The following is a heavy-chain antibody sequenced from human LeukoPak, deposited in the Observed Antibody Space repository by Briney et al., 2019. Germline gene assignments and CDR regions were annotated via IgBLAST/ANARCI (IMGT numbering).Heavy chain of an antibody. CDR1: GGSVSSGSYY. V-gene: IGHV4-61*01. J-gene: IGHJ5*02. D-gene: IGHD3-22*01. CDR3: ARVNPNYYDSGGPLDP. Sequence: SETLSLTCTVSGGSVSSGSYYWSWIRQPPGKGLEWIGYIYYSGSTNYNPSLKSRVTISVDTSKNQFSLKLSSVTAADTAVYYCARVNPNYYDSGGPLDPWGQGTLVTVSS. CDR2: IYYSGST.